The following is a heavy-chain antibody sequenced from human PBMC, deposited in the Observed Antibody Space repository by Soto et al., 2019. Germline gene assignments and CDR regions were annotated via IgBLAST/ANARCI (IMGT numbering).Heavy chain of an antibody. D-gene: IGHD2-2*01. CDR3: ARDSSYCNSTSCSINWFDP. Sequence: PSETLSLTXTVSGGSISSYYWSWIRQPPGKGLEWIGYIYYSGSTNYNPSLKSRVTISVDTSKNQFSLKLSSVTAADTAVYYCARDSSYCNSTSCSINWFDPWGQGTLVTVSS. CDR2: IYYSGST. V-gene: IGHV4-59*01. J-gene: IGHJ5*02. CDR1: GGSISSYY.